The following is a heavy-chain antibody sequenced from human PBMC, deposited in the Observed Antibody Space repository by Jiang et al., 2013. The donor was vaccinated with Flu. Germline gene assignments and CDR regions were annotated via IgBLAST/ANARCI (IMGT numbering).Heavy chain of an antibody. Sequence: VQLLESGGGVVQPGRSLRLSCAASGFTFSSYGMHWVRQAPGKGLEWVAVISYDGSNKYYADSVKGRFTISRDNSKNTLYLQMNSLRAEDTAVYYCAKAHYDFWSVSDLWGRGT. CDR1: GFTFSSYG. CDR2: ISYDGSNK. V-gene: IGHV3-30*18. J-gene: IGHJ2*01. CDR3: AKAHYDFWSVSDL. D-gene: IGHD3-3*01.